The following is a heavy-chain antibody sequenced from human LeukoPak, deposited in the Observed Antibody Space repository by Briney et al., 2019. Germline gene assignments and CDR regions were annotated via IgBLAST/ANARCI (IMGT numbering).Heavy chain of an antibody. CDR2: IYTSRST. CDR1: GGSLSSYY. Sequence: SETLSLTCTVSGGSLSSYYWSWIRQPARKGLEWIGRIYTSRSTNYNPSLKSRVTMSVDTSKNQFSLKLSSVTAADTAVYYCARVGSSWRYFDYWGQGTLVTVSS. V-gene: IGHV4-4*07. J-gene: IGHJ4*02. D-gene: IGHD6-13*01. CDR3: ARVGSSWRYFDY.